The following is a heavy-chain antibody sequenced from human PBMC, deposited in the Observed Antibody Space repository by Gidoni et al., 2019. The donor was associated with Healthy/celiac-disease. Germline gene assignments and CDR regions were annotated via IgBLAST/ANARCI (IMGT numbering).Heavy chain of an antibody. J-gene: IGHJ5*02. CDR2: IYHSGST. Sequence: QLQLQDSVPGLVKPSDTLSLTCSVSGYSITSGYYWGWIRQPPGKGLEWIGSIYHSGSTYYNPSLKSRVTISVDTSKNQFSLKLSSVTAADTAVYYCARDSERFLEWLPNWFDPWGQGTLVTVSS. V-gene: IGHV4-38-2*02. CDR3: ARDSERFLEWLPNWFDP. D-gene: IGHD3-3*01. CDR1: GYSITSGYY.